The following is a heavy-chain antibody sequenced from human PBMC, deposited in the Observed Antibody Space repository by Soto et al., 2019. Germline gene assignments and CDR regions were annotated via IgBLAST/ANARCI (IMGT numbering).Heavy chain of an antibody. CDR3: ARESAGSGKNNWFDP. D-gene: IGHD3-10*01. CDR1: RGSISSYY. V-gene: IGHV4-59*01. Sequence: SETLSLTCSVSRGSISSYYWSWVRQPPGKGLEWIGFIHRTGSTKYNPSLESRVTISVDTSQNQLSLRLSSVTAADTAVYYCARESAGSGKNNWFDPWGQGILVPSPQ. CDR2: IHRTGST. J-gene: IGHJ5*02.